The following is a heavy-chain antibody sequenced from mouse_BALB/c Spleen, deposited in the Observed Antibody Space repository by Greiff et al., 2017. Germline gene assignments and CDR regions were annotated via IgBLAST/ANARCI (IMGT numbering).Heavy chain of an antibody. Sequence: EVKLVESGGGLVQPGGSLKLSCAASGFDFSRYCMSWVRQAPGKGLEWIGGINPDSSTTKCTPSLQDKFTITRDNASNTLYLQMSKVRSEDTALYYCARKVWYFDYWGQGTTLTVSS. CDR1: GFDFSRYC. J-gene: IGHJ2*01. CDR3: ARKVWYFDY. V-gene: IGHV4-1*02. D-gene: IGHD2-10*02. CDR2: INPDSSTT.